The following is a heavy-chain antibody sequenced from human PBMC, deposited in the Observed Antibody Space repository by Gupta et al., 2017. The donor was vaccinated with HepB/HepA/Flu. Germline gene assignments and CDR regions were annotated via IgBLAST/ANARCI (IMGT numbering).Heavy chain of an antibody. V-gene: IGHV4-34*01. D-gene: IGHD2-2*02. CDR3: ARAGGIVVVPAAIDANYYMDV. CDR1: GGSFRGYY. CDR2: INHSGST. J-gene: IGHJ6*03. Sequence: QVQLQQWGAGLLKPSETLSLTCAVYGGSFRGYYWSWIRQPPGKGLEWIGEINHSGSTNYNPSLKSRVTISVDTSKNQFSLKLSSVTAADTAVYYCARAGGIVVVPAAIDANYYMDVWGKGTTVAVAS.